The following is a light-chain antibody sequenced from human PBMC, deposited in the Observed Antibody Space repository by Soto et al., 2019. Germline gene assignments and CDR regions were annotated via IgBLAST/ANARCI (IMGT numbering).Light chain of an antibody. Sequence: IQMTQSPSSLSASVGDRFTITLRATQGIRNELGWYQQKPGKAPKLLIYAASSLQSGVPSRFSGSGSGTEFTLTISSLQPDDFATYYCQHYNSYSEAFGQGTKVDIK. CDR3: QHYNSYSEA. V-gene: IGKV1-17*01. CDR2: AAS. CDR1: QGIRNE. J-gene: IGKJ1*01.